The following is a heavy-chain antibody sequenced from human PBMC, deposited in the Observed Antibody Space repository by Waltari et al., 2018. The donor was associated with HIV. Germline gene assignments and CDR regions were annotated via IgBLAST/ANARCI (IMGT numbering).Heavy chain of an antibody. CDR2: ISGSGSQT. V-gene: IGHV3-23*04. CDR3: AKDFDTSGLPYVVIDS. D-gene: IGHD3-22*01. CDR1: GVTFRSHA. Sequence: EVKLVQSGGGLVQPGGSLRLSCAASGVTFRSHAMSGVRRAPGKGLQWVSTISGSGSQTYYAESAKGRFAISRDNSEDTLILQMTRLRVEDTALYFCAKDFDTSGLPYVVIDSWGQGTLVTVSS. J-gene: IGHJ4*02.